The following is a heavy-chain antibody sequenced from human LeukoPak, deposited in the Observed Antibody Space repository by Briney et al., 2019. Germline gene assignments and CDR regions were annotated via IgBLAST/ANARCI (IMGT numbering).Heavy chain of an antibody. CDR2: VIHSQSI. V-gene: IGHV4-61*01. CDR3: ERGIRGGGMNASGYYRYHYNGLDV. J-gene: IGHJ6*02. Sequence: PSETLSLTCTVSGGSVSSGSYYWSWIRQPPGKGLEWIGEVIHSQSINLNPSLMSRLAISVDTSNNQFSLRLSSVTAADTAVYFCERGIRGGGMNASGYYRYHYNGLDVWGQGTTVTVSS. D-gene: IGHD5-12*01. CDR1: GGSVSSGSYY.